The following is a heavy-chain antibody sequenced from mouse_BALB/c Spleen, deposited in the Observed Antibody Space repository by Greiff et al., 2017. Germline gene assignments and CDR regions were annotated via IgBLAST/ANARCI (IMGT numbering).Heavy chain of an antibody. V-gene: IGHV7-3*02. D-gene: IGHD2-4*01. CDR2: IRNKANGYTT. Sequence: EVKLVESGGGLVQPGGSLRLSCATSGFTFTDYYMSWVRQPPGKALEWLGFIRNKANGYTTEYSASVKGRFTISRDNSQSILYLQMNTLRAEDSATYYCARDDYGFAYWGQGTLGTVSA. CDR3: ARDDYGFAY. J-gene: IGHJ3*01. CDR1: GFTFTDYY.